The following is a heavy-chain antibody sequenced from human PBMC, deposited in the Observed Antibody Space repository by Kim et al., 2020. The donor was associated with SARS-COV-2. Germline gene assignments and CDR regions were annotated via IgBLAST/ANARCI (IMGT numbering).Heavy chain of an antibody. CDR2: IYYSGST. D-gene: IGHD3-3*01. CDR3: ARGTASYYDFWSGYS. J-gene: IGHJ4*02. V-gene: IGHV4-39*07. Sequence: SETLSLTCTVSGGSISSSSYYWGWIRQPPGKGLEWIGSIYYSGSTYYNPSLKSRVTISVDTSKNQFSLKLSSVTAADTAVYYCARGTASYYDFWSGYSGGQGTLVTVSS. CDR1: GGSISSSSYY.